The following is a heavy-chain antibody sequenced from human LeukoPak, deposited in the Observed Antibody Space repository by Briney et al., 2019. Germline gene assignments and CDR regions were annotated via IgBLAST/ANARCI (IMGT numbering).Heavy chain of an antibody. V-gene: IGHV3-9*01. J-gene: IGHJ3*02. CDR3: AKDIEYQLLGGAFDI. CDR2: ISWNSGSI. D-gene: IGHD2-2*01. CDR1: GFTFDDYA. Sequence: PGGSLRLSCAASGFTFDDYAMHWVRQAPGKGLEWVSGISWNSGSIGYADSVKGRFTISRDNAKNSLYLQMNSLRAEDTALYYCAKDIEYQLLGGAFDIWGQGTMVTVSS.